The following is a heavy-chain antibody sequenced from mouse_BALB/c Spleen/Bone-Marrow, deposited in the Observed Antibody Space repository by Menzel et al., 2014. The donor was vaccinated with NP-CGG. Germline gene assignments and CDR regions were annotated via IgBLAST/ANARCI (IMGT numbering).Heavy chain of an antibody. Sequence: VQLQQSGAELVRPGASVKLSCKTSGYTFTSYWINWVTQRPGQGLEWIGNIYPSDNYTNYNQKFKDKATLTVDISSTTAYMQLSSPTSEDSAVYYCTRTYEYFDYWGQGTTLTVSS. D-gene: IGHD2-3*01. CDR1: GYTFTSYW. V-gene: IGHV1-69*02. CDR2: IYPSDNYT. J-gene: IGHJ2*01. CDR3: TRTYEYFDY.